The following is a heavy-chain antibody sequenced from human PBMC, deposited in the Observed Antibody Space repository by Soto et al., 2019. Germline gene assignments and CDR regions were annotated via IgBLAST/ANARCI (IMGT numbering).Heavy chain of an antibody. V-gene: IGHV1-18*03. CDR2: ISAYNVKT. CDR1: GYTFTSYG. Sequence: ASVKVSCKASGYTFTSYGISWVRQAPGQGLEWMGWISAYNVKTNYAQKLQGRVTMTTDTSTSTAYMELRSLRSDDMAVYYCARKDLDSSSHEPWGQGSLVTVSS. J-gene: IGHJ5*02. CDR3: ARKDLDSSSHEP. D-gene: IGHD6-13*01.